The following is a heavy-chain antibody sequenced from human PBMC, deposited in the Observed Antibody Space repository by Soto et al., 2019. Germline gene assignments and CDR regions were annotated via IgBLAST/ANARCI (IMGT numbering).Heavy chain of an antibody. CDR3: TTSLWYGEGDAFDI. CDR1: GFTFSSDG. J-gene: IGHJ3*02. V-gene: IGHV3-15*01. CDR2: IKSKTDGGTT. Sequence: GGSLRLSCAASGFTFSSDGMHWVSQAPGKGLEWVGRIKSKTDGGTTDYAAPVKGRFTISRDDSKNTLYLQMNSLETEDTAVYYCTTSLWYGEGDAFDIWGQGTMVTVSS. D-gene: IGHD4-17*01.